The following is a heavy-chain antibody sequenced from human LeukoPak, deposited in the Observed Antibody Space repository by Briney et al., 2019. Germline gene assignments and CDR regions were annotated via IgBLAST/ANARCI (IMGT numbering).Heavy chain of an antibody. CDR1: GYTFTGYY. V-gene: IGHV1-2*02. CDR2: INPNSGGT. D-gene: IGHD3-22*01. Sequence: ASVKVSCKASGYTFTGYYIHWVRQAPGQGLEWMGLINPNSGGTNYAQKFQGRVTMTRDTSISTAYMELSRLRSDDTAVYYCARDPYYYDSSEMGSFDYWGQGTLVTVSS. J-gene: IGHJ4*02. CDR3: ARDPYYYDSSEMGSFDY.